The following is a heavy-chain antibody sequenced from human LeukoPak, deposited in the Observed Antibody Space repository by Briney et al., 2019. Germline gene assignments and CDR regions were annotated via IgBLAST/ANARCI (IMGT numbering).Heavy chain of an antibody. V-gene: IGHV4-39*01. CDR1: AGSFSSGTYY. CDR3: ATLSRYNWNFDV. J-gene: IGHJ3*01. CDR2: IYYSGST. Sequence: SQTLSLTCTVSAGSFSSGTYYWGWLRQPPGTGLEWFGSIYYSGSTYYNPSPKTRVTISVDTSKNQFSLKLSSVTAADTAVYYCATLSRYNWNFDVWGQGTVLTISS. D-gene: IGHD1-20*01.